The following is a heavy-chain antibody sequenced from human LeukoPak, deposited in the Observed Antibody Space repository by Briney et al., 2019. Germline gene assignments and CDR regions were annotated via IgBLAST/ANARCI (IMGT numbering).Heavy chain of an antibody. CDR1: GGSFSGYY. CDR3: ARGFQRLLPTDRDY. CDR2: INHSGGT. J-gene: IGHJ4*02. D-gene: IGHD2-21*02. V-gene: IGHV4-34*01. Sequence: SETLSLTCAVYGGSFSGYYWSWIRQPPRKGLEWIGEINHSGGTHYNPSLKSRVTISVDTSKNQFALNLTSGTAADTAVYYCARGFQRLLPTDRDYWGQGTLVTVSS.